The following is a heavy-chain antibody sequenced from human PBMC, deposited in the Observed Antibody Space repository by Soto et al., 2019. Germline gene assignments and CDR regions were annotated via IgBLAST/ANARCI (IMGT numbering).Heavy chain of an antibody. J-gene: IGHJ5*02. CDR2: IYYSGST. D-gene: IGHD3-10*01. CDR1: GGSISSGDYY. Sequence: KTSETLSLTCTVSGGSISSGDYYWSWIRQPPGKGLEWIGYIYYSGSTYYNPSLKSRVTISVDTSKNQFSLKLSSVTAADTAVYYCARDNHADPQYYYGSGSYYNRIRENNWFDPWGQGTLVTVSS. CDR3: ARDNHADPQYYYGSGSYYNRIRENNWFDP. V-gene: IGHV4-30-4*01.